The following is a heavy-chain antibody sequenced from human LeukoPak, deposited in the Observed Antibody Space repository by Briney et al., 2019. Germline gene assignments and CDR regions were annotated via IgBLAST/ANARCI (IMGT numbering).Heavy chain of an antibody. J-gene: IGHJ6*02. CDR3: ARWYGSGSYYKGTGNNYYYGMDV. CDR2: IYYSGDT. CDR1: GGSISSSSYY. V-gene: IGHV4-39*01. D-gene: IGHD3-10*01. Sequence: SETLSLTCTVSGGSISSSSYYWGRHRQPPGKGLEWIGTIYYSGDTYYNPSLKSRVTISVYLSKNHFSLRLSSVTAADTAVYYCARWYGSGSYYKGTGNNYYYGMDVWGQGTTVTVSS.